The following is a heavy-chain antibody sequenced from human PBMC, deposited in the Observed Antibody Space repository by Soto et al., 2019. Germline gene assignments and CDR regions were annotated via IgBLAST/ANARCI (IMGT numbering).Heavy chain of an antibody. J-gene: IGHJ4*01. CDR2: INVGGGNT. CDR3: ARDYSGSFDY. Sequence: GASVKVSCKASGDTLTSYVMHWVRQAPGQSPEWMGWINVGGGNTKYSQKFQGRVTIIRDTSASTTYMELGSLRSEDTDVYYCARDYSGSFDYWGHGIPVNVSS. V-gene: IGHV1-3*01. D-gene: IGHD3-10*01. CDR1: GDTLTSYV.